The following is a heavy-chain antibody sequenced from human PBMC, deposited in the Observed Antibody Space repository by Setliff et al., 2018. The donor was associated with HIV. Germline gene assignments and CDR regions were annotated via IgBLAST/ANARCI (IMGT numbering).Heavy chain of an antibody. V-gene: IGHV4-39*07. CDR1: GGSVSSPGYY. D-gene: IGHD3-10*01. CDR2: VYNSGIT. Sequence: SETLSLTCTVSGGSVSSPGYYWGWIRQPPGKGLEWIGSVYNSGITFKNPSLKSRVTISVDTSKNQFSLKLSSVTAADTAVYYCARDNSYYYGSGSHYWYGMDVWGQGTTVTVSS. J-gene: IGHJ6*01. CDR3: ARDNSYYYGSGSHYWYGMDV.